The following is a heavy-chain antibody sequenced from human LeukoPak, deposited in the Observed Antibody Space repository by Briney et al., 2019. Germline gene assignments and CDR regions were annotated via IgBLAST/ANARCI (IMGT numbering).Heavy chain of an antibody. CDR2: INHNGNVN. CDR3: ARGGGLDV. Sequence: LEWVASINHNGNVNHYVHSVKGRFTISRDNAKNSLYLQMSNLRAEDTAVYFCARGGGLDVWGQGAMVTVSS. J-gene: IGHJ6*02. V-gene: IGHV3-7*04.